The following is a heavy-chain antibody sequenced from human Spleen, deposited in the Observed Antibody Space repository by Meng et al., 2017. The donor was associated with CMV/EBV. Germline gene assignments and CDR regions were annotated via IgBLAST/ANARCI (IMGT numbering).Heavy chain of an antibody. Sequence: GGSLRLSCADPGFTFSNFWMHWVRQAPGKGLVWVSRINSDGRSTTYADSVKGRFTISRDNAKNTLYLQMNSLRAEDTAVYYCARAGFGVLTPFQHWGQGTLVTVSS. CDR1: GFTFSNFW. D-gene: IGHD3-3*01. J-gene: IGHJ1*01. CDR2: INSDGRST. V-gene: IGHV3-74*01. CDR3: ARAGFGVLTPFQH.